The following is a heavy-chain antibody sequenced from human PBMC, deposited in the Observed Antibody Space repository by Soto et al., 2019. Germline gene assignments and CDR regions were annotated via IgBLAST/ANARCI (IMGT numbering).Heavy chain of an antibody. D-gene: IGHD2-2*01. CDR3: ARESYCSSTSCYEYFQH. CDR1: GYTFTSYG. J-gene: IGHJ1*01. V-gene: IGHV1-18*01. Sequence: ASVKVSCKASGYTFTSYGISWVRQAPGQGLEWMGWISAYNGNTNYAQKLQGRVTMTTDTSTSTAYMELRSLRSDDTAVYYRARESYCSSTSCYEYFQHWGQGTLVTVSS. CDR2: ISAYNGNT.